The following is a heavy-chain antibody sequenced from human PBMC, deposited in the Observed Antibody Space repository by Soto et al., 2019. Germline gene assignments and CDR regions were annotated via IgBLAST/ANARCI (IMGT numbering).Heavy chain of an antibody. CDR2: MNPNSGNT. J-gene: IGHJ4*02. CDR1: GYTFTSYD. D-gene: IGHD6-19*01. Sequence: QVQLVQSGAEVKKPGASVKVSCKASGYTFTSYDIHWVRQATGQGLEWMGWMNPNSGNTGYAQKFQGRVTMTRNTSISTAYMELSSLRSEDTAVYYCARDLDSSGWSDFDYWGQGTLVTVSS. V-gene: IGHV1-8*01. CDR3: ARDLDSSGWSDFDY.